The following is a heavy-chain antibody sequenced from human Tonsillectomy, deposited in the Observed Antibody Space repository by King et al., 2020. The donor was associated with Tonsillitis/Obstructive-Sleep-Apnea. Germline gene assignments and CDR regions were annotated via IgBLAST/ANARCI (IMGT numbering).Heavy chain of an antibody. V-gene: IGHV4-39*01. CDR2: IYYSGST. Sequence: QLQESGPGLVKPSETLSHTCTVSGGSISTRNYYWGWIRQPPGKGLEWIGTIYYSGSTYYNPSLKSRVTISVDTSKNQFSLKLSSVTAADTAVYYCARRVNFDSNFDYWGQGTLVTVSS. J-gene: IGHJ4*02. D-gene: IGHD1-7*01. CDR1: GGSISTRNYY. CDR3: ARRVNFDSNFDY.